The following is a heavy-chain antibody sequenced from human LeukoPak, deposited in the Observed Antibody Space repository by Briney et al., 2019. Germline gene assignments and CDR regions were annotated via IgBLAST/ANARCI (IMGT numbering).Heavy chain of an antibody. CDR2: INHSGST. Sequence: ASETLSLTCTVSGGSISGYYWSWIRQPPGKGLEWIGEINHSGSTNYNPSLKSRVTISVDTSKNQFSLKLSSVTAADTAVYYCAREELVQFDPWGQGTLVTVSS. CDR3: AREELVQFDP. J-gene: IGHJ5*02. CDR1: GGSISGYY. V-gene: IGHV4-34*01. D-gene: IGHD6-6*01.